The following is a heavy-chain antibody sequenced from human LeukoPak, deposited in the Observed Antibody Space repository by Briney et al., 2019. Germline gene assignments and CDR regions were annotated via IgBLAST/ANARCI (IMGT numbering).Heavy chain of an antibody. V-gene: IGHV3-9*01. D-gene: IGHD6-19*01. Sequence: GRSLRLSCAASGFTFDDYAMHWVRHAPGKGLERVSGISWNSGSIGYADSVKGRFTISRDNAKNSLYLQMNSLRAEDTALYYCARSQWLVSFEDYWGQGTLVTVSS. CDR3: ARSQWLVSFEDY. CDR2: ISWNSGSI. J-gene: IGHJ4*02. CDR1: GFTFDDYA.